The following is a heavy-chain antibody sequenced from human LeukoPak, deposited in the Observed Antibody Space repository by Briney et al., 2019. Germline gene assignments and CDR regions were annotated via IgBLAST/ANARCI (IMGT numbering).Heavy chain of an antibody. CDR3: AGHASVAEFDF. V-gene: IGHV4-59*08. CDR2: IYYSGST. CDR1: GGSISSYY. D-gene: IGHD5/OR15-5a*01. J-gene: IGHJ4*02. Sequence: SETLSLTCTVSGGSISSYYWSWIRQPPGKGLEWIGYIYYSGSTNYNSSLKSANYNPSLTSRVTISVYPSKNQFTLKVSSVTAPDTAVYYWAGHASVAEFDFWGQGTLVTVSS.